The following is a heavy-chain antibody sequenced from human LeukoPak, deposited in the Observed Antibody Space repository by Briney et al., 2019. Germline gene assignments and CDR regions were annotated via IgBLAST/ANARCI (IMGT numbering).Heavy chain of an antibody. CDR3: ARSSRADFDY. V-gene: IGHV3-7*04. CDR1: GFTFSSYW. Sequence: GGSLRLSCAASGFTFSSYWMSWVRQAPGKGREWVANIKQDGSEKYYVDSVKGRFTISRDNAKNALYLQMNSLRVEDTAVYYCARSSRADFDYWGQGIVVTVSS. CDR2: IKQDGSEK. J-gene: IGHJ4*02.